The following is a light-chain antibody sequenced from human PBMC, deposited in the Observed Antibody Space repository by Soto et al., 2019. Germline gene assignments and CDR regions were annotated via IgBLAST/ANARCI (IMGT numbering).Light chain of an antibody. Sequence: QSVLTQPPSVSGAPGQRVTISCTGSSSNIGAGYDVHWYQQLPGTAPKLLIYGNSNRPSGVPYRFSGSMSGTSASLAITGLQAEDEADYYCKSYDSSLSGVVFGGGTKLTV. CDR1: SSNIGAGYD. V-gene: IGLV1-40*01. CDR2: GNS. J-gene: IGLJ2*01. CDR3: KSYDSSLSGVV.